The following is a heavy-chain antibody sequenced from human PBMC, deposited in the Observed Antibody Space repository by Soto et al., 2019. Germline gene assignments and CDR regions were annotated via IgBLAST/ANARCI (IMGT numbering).Heavy chain of an antibody. J-gene: IGHJ4*02. V-gene: IGHV4-28*01. D-gene: IGHD3-22*01. Sequence: SETLSLTCAVSGYSISTSHWCGWIRQPPGKGLEWIGYIYYSGSTYYNPSLKSRVTMSVDTSKNQFSLKLSSVTAVDTAVYYCARSAVAITSVGYFDYWGQGTLVT. CDR2: IYYSGST. CDR1: GYSISTSHW. CDR3: ARSAVAITSVGYFDY.